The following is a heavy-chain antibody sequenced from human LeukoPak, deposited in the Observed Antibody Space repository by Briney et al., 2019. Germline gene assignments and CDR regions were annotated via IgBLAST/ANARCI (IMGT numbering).Heavy chain of an antibody. CDR3: AKDHDYRREYYFDY. CDR2: ISGSGGST. CDR1: GFTFSSYA. J-gene: IGHJ4*02. D-gene: IGHD4-11*01. V-gene: IGHV3-23*01. Sequence: PGGSLRLSCAASGFTFSSYAMSWVRQAPGTGLEWVSAISGSGGSTYYADSVKGRFTISRDNSKNTLYLQMNSLRAEDTAVYYCAKDHDYRREYYFDYWGQGTLVTVSS.